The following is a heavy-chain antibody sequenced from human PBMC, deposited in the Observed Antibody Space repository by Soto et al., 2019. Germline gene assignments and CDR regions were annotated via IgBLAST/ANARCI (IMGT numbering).Heavy chain of an antibody. V-gene: IGHV3-20*04. Sequence: EVQLVESGGGVIRPGGSLRLSCAASGFTFDDFAMSWVRQAPGKGLEWVSAINWRGSATGSADFVRGRFTISRDNAKNSRYLQLNSLWPEATALSYSARGRGADTAMNNYFCDSVHVWGKASTVTVSS. J-gene: IGHJ6*04. CDR3: ARGRGADTAMNNYFCDSVHV. D-gene: IGHD5-18*01. CDR1: GFTFDDFA. CDR2: INWRGSAT.